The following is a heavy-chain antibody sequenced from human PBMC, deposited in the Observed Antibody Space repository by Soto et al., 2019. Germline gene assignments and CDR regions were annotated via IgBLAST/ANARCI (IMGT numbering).Heavy chain of an antibody. Sequence: EVQLVESGGGLIQPGGSLRLSCAASGFTVSSNYMSWDRQAPGKGLEWVSVIYSGGSTYYADSVKGRFTISRDNSKNTLYLQMNSLRAEDTAVYYCARGVVTAIPNAFDIWGQGTMVTVSS. D-gene: IGHD2-21*02. CDR1: GFTVSSNY. V-gene: IGHV3-53*01. CDR2: IYSGGST. CDR3: ARGVVTAIPNAFDI. J-gene: IGHJ3*02.